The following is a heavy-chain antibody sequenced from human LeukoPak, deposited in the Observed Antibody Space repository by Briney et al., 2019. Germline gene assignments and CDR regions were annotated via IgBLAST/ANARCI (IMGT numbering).Heavy chain of an antibody. Sequence: QSGGSLRLSCAASGFTVSSNYMTWVRQAPGKGLEWVSVIYSGGSTYYADSVKGRFTVSRDNSKNTLYLQMNSLRAEDTGVYYCARAFTMSGSWGQGTLVTVSS. V-gene: IGHV3-66*01. D-gene: IGHD5-24*01. CDR2: IYSGGST. CDR3: ARAFTMSGS. CDR1: GFTVSSNY. J-gene: IGHJ5*02.